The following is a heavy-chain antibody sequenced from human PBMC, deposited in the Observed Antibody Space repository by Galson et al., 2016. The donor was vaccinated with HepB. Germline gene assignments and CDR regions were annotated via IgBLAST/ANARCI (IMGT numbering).Heavy chain of an antibody. D-gene: IGHD2-21*02. V-gene: IGHV3-7*03. Sequence: SLRLSCAASGFSFSNYWMNWIRQAPGKGPEWVANINRDGGETYYVDSVKGRFSISRDNAKNALYLRMDSLRAEDTAMYYCSSSVVTIGTRMFDRWGQGTLVTVSS. CDR2: INRDGGET. CDR3: SSSVVTIGTRMFDR. CDR1: GFSFSNYW. J-gene: IGHJ5*02.